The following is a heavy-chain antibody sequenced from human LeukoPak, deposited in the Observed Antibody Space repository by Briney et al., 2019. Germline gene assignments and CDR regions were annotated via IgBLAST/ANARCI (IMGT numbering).Heavy chain of an antibody. J-gene: IGHJ4*02. CDR2: IYHSGST. D-gene: IGHD6-13*01. V-gene: IGHV4-38-2*02. CDR1: GYSISSGYY. CDR3: ARANSWSPGAGYFDY. Sequence: SETLSLTCTVSGYSISSGYYWGWIRQPPGKGLEWIGSIYHSGSTYYNPSLKSRVTISVDTSKNQFSLKLSSVTAADTAVYYCARANSWSPGAGYFDYWGQRTLVTVSS.